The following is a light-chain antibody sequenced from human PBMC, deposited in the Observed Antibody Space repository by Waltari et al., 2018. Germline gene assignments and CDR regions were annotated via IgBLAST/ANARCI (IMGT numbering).Light chain of an antibody. V-gene: IGLV1-51*01. Sequence: QSVLTQPPSVSAAPGHKVTISCSGNTSNIETNSVSWYQQFPPTAPKLLIFDNSQRPSGIPDRFSASKSGTSATLSITGLQTGDEADYYCATWDSRLSGVLFGGGTKLTVL. J-gene: IGLJ2*01. CDR3: ATWDSRLSGVL. CDR1: TSNIETNS. CDR2: DNS.